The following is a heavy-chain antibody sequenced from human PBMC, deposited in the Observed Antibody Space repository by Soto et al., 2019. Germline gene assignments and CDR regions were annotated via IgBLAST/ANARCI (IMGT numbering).Heavy chain of an antibody. CDR2: TYYRSKWYN. V-gene: IGHV6-1*01. D-gene: IGHD2-2*01. Sequence: PSQTLSLTCAISGDSVSSNSAAWNWIRQSPSRGLEWLGRTYYRSKWYNDYAVSVKSRITINPDTSKNQFSLQLNSVTPEDTAVYYCARDQAPQYCSSTSCADNWFDPWGQGTLVTVSS. J-gene: IGHJ5*02. CDR3: ARDQAPQYCSSTSCADNWFDP. CDR1: GDSVSSNSAA.